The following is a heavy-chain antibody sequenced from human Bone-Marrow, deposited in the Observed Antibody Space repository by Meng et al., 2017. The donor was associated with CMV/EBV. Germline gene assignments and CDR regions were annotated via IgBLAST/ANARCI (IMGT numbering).Heavy chain of an antibody. CDR3: ARRSSIGVVIIRYYFDY. CDR1: GGSISSSSYY. Sequence: GSLRLSCTVSGGSISSSSYYWGWIRQPPGKGLEWIGSIYYSGSTYYNPSLKSRVTISVDTSKNQFSLKLSSVTAADTAVYYCARRSSIGVVIIRYYFDYWGQGTLVAVSS. V-gene: IGHV4-39*01. J-gene: IGHJ4*02. D-gene: IGHD3-3*01. CDR2: IYYSGST.